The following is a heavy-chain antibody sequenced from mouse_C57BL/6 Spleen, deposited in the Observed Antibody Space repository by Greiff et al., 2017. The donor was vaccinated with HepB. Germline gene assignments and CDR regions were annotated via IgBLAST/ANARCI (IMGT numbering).Heavy chain of an antibody. CDR2: IYPRSGNT. Sequence: VQLQESGAELARPGASVKLSCKASGYTFTSYGISWVKQRTGQGLEWIGEIYPRSGNTYYNEKFKGKATLTADKSSSTAYMALRSLTSEYSAVYFCARQDHDSYFDYWGQGTTLTVSS. CDR3: ARQDHDSYFDY. CDR1: GYTFTSYG. D-gene: IGHD2-4*01. V-gene: IGHV1-81*01. J-gene: IGHJ2*01.